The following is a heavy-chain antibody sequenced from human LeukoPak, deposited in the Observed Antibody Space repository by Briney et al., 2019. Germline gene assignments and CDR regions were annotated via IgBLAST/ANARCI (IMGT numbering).Heavy chain of an antibody. CDR3: AREAPSRYYDFWSGYLAY. V-gene: IGHV3-66*02. CDR2: IYSGGST. D-gene: IGHD3-3*01. J-gene: IGHJ4*02. Sequence: GGSLRLSCAASGFTVSSNYMSWVRQAPGKGLEWVSVIYSGGSTYYAGSVKGRFTISRDNSKNTLYLQMNSLRAEDTAVYYCAREAPSRYYDFWSGYLAYWGQGTLVTVSS. CDR1: GFTVSSNY.